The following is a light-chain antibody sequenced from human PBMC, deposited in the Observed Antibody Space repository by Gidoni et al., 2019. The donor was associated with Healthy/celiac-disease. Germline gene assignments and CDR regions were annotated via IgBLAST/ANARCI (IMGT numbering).Light chain of an antibody. CDR3: QQYGSSPNT. V-gene: IGKV3-20*01. J-gene: IGKJ4*01. CDR1: QSVSSSY. CDR2: GAS. Sequence: EIVLTQSPGTLSLSPGERATLSCRASQSVSSSYLAWYQQKPGQAPRLLIYGASSRATGSPDRCSGSGSGTDFTLTSSRLEPEDVAVYYCQQYGSSPNTFGGGTKVEIK.